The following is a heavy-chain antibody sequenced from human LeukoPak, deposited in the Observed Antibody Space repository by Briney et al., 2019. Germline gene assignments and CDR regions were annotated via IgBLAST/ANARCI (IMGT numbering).Heavy chain of an antibody. CDR2: IYFDVSNR. Sequence: PGGSLRLSCAASGFTFSNYGMHWVRQAPGKGLEWVAVIYFDVSNRYDADSVKGRFTISRDNSKDTLYLQMNSLRADDTAVYYCATYNWETEYWGQGTLVTVSS. J-gene: IGHJ4*02. CDR1: GFTFSNYG. CDR3: ATYNWETEY. V-gene: IGHV3-33*01. D-gene: IGHD1-20*01.